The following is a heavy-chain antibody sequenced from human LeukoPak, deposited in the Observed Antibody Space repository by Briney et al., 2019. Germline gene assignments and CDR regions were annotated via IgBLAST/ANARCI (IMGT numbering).Heavy chain of an antibody. D-gene: IGHD4-17*01. V-gene: IGHV7-4-1*02. CDR3: ARVFPLRYGDYVNWFDP. CDR1: GYTFTSYA. CDR2: INTNTGNP. J-gene: IGHJ5*02. Sequence: ASVKVSCKASGYTFTSYAMNWVRQAPGQGLEWMGWINTNTGNPTYAQGFTVRFVFSLDTSVSTAYLQISSLKAEDTAVNYCARVFPLRYGDYVNWFDPWGQGTLVTVSS.